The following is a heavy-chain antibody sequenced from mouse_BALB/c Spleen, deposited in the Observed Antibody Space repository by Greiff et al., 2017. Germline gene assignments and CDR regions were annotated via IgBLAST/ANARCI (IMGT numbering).Heavy chain of an antibody. CDR1: GFTFSSFG. V-gene: IGHV5-17*02. D-gene: IGHD4-1*01. CDR3: ARSGWDGDYFGY. J-gene: IGHJ2*01. CDR2: ISSGSSTI. Sequence: EVQLVESGGGLVQPGGSRKLSCAASGFTFSSFGMHWVRQAPEKGLEWVAYISSGSSTIYYADTVKGRFTISRDNPKNTLFLQMTSLRSEDTAMYYCARSGWDGDYFGYWGRGTTLTVSS.